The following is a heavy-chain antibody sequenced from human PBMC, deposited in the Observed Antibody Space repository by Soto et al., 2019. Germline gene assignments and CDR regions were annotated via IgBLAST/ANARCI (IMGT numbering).Heavy chain of an antibody. J-gene: IGHJ2*01. CDR1: GFTLSNNY. Sequence: EVQLVESGGNLVMPGGSLTLSCAASGFTLSNNYMTWVRQAPGKGLEWVSVSYYGGKTYYADSVRGRFTISRHTSENTQYLQMISLRDEDTAVYYCARESQIAASGNWYFDLWGRGTLVTVSS. V-gene: IGHV3-53*04. CDR2: SYYGGKT. D-gene: IGHD6-13*01. CDR3: ARESQIAASGNWYFDL.